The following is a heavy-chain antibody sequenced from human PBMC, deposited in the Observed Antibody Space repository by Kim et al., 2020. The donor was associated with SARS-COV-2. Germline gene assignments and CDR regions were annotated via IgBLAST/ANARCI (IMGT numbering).Heavy chain of an antibody. CDR3: TTDRLYDYIWGSYRYEYY. Sequence: GKGRFTISRDDSKNTLYLQMNSLKTADTAVYYCTTDRLYDYIWGSYRYEYYWGQGTLVTVSS. D-gene: IGHD3-16*02. J-gene: IGHJ4*02. V-gene: IGHV3-15*01.